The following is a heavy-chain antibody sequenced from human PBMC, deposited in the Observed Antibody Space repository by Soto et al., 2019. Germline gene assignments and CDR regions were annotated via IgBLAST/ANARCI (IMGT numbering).Heavy chain of an antibody. CDR1: GGSSSGYY. Sequence: SETLSLTCAVYGGSSSGYYWSWIRQPPGKGLEWIGEINHSGSTNYNPSLKSRVTISVDTSKNQFSLKLSSVTAADTAVYYCARVLVPANYYYYYMDVRGKRTTVTVSS. J-gene: IGHJ6*03. CDR2: INHSGST. D-gene: IGHD2-2*01. V-gene: IGHV4-34*01. CDR3: ARVLVPANYYYYYMDV.